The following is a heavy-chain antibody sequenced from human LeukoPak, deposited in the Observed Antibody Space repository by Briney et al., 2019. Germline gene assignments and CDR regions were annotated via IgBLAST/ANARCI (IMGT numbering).Heavy chain of an antibody. CDR2: IYNNGSS. CDR3: ARDRGLTSHEAYYFDH. V-gene: IGHV4-4*07. D-gene: IGHD3-10*01. Sequence: SETLSLTCTVSDGSIRNYYWSWIRQPAGKGLEWIGRIYNNGSSNFKPSLKSRLTMSVDTSKSQLSLKLISVTAADTAVYYCARDRGLTSHEAYYFDHWGQGNPVTVSS. J-gene: IGHJ4*02. CDR1: DGSIRNYY.